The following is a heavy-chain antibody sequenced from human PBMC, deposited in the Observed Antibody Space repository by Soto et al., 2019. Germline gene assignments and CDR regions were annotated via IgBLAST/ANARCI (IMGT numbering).Heavy chain of an antibody. D-gene: IGHD2-8*01. V-gene: IGHV3-73*01. CDR2: IRSKANSYAT. J-gene: IGHJ4*02. CDR3: TRSFVDCTNGVCYWPNEY. Sequence: EVQLVESGGGLVQPGGSLKLSCAASGFTFSGSAMHWVRQASGKGLEWVGRIRSKANSYATAYAASVKGRFTISRDDSKNTAYLQMNSLKTEDTAVYYCTRSFVDCTNGVCYWPNEYWGKGTLVTVSS. CDR1: GFTFSGSA.